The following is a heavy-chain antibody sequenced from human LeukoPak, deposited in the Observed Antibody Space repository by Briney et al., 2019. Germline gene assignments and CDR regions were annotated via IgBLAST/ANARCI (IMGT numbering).Heavy chain of an antibody. CDR1: GGSFSGYY. V-gene: IGHV4-34*01. J-gene: IGHJ4*02. D-gene: IGHD2-2*01. CDR3: VRLAQCVGSSCFAVHF. Sequence: SETLSLTCAVYGGSFSGYYWSWIRQPPGKGLEWIGSMYHSGSTYYNPSLQSRVTLSADTSNNQFSLRLTSVTAADTAVYYCVRLAQCVGSSCFAVHFWGQGTLVHVS. CDR2: MYHSGST.